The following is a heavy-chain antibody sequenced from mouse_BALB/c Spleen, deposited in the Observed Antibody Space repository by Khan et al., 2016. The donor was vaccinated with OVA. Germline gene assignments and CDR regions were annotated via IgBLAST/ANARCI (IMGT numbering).Heavy chain of an antibody. J-gene: IGHJ3*01. CDR3: ARGRAY. CDR2: ISYSGST. Sequence: EVKLLESRPGLVKPSQSLSLTCTVTGYSITSDYAWNWIRQFPGNKLEWMGYISYSGSTSYTPSLKSRISITRDTSKNQFFLQLNSVITEDTATYYCARGRAYWGQGTLVTVSA. D-gene: IGHD3-3*01. CDR1: GYSITSDYA. V-gene: IGHV3-2*02.